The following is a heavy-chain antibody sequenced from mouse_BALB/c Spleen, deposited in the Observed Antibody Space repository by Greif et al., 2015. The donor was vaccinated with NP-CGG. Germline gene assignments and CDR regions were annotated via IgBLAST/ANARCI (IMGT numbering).Heavy chain of an antibody. V-gene: IGHV5-6-3*01. Sequence: EVKLMESGGGLVQPGGPLKLSCAASGFTFSSYGMSWVRQTPDKRLELVATINSNGGSTYYPDSVKGRFTISRDNAKNTLYLQMSSLKSEDTAMYYCARRTRGFAYWGQGTLVTVSA. CDR3: ARRTRGFAY. CDR1: GFTFSSYG. J-gene: IGHJ3*01. CDR2: INSNGGST.